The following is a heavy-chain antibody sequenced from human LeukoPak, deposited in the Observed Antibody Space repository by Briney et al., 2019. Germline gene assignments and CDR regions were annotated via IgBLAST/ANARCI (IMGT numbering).Heavy chain of an antibody. Sequence: GGSLRLSCAASGFTFSSYAMSWVRQAPGKGLEWVSAISGSGGSTYYADSVKGRFTISRDNSKNTLYLQMNSLRAEDTAVYYCAEDRWSGYYNWFDPWGQGTLVTVSS. CDR3: AEDRWSGYYNWFDP. CDR2: ISGSGGST. J-gene: IGHJ5*02. CDR1: GFTFSSYA. V-gene: IGHV3-23*01. D-gene: IGHD3-3*01.